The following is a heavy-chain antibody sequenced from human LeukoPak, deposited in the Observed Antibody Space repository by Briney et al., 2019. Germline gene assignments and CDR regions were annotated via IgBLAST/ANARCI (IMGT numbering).Heavy chain of an antibody. CDR3: ARDRSGYAYGDYVSNWFDP. CDR2: IIPIFGTA. J-gene: IGHJ5*02. D-gene: IGHD4-17*01. Sequence: GASVKVSCKASGGTFSSYAISWVRQAPGQGLEWMGGIIPIFGTANYAQKFQGRVTITADESTSTAYMELSSLRSEDTAAYYCARDRSGYAYGDYVSNWFDPWGQGTLVTVSS. V-gene: IGHV1-69*13. CDR1: GGTFSSYA.